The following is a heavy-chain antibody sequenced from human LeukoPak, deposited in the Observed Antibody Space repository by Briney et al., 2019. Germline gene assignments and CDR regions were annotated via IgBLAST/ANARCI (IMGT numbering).Heavy chain of an antibody. D-gene: IGHD4/OR15-4a*01. CDR3: ARAVSGANSRYYYYYMDV. Sequence: SETLSLTCTVSGGSISSYYWSWIRQPAGKGLEWIGRIYSSGSTNYNPSLKSRVTMSVDTSENQFSLKLSSVTAADTAVYYCARAVSGANSRYYYYYMDVWGKGTTVTVSS. CDR1: GGSISSYY. CDR2: IYSSGST. V-gene: IGHV4-4*07. J-gene: IGHJ6*03.